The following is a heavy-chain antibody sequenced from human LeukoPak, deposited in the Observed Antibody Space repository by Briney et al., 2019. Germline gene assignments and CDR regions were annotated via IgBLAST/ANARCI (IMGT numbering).Heavy chain of an antibody. V-gene: IGHV1-69*13. D-gene: IGHD3-10*01. CDR2: IIPIFGTA. CDR3: ARGPSGSYQYFDY. Sequence: ASVKVSCKASGGTFSSYAISWVRQAPGQGLEWMGGIIPIFGTANYAQKFQGRVTITADESTSTAYMELRSLRSDDTAVYYCARGPSGSYQYFDYWGQGTLVTVSS. J-gene: IGHJ4*02. CDR1: GGTFSSYA.